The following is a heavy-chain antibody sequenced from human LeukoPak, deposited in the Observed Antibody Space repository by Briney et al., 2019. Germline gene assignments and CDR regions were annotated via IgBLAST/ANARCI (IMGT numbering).Heavy chain of an antibody. Sequence: GGSLRLSCAASGFIVSGNYMSWVRQAPGKGLEWLSVISGSGGSRHYIDSVKGRFTVSRDNSKNTLYLDLNSLRAEDTAVYYCAKGVDEYGSGSFVEHWGQGALVTVSS. D-gene: IGHD3-10*01. CDR2: ISGSGGSR. V-gene: IGHV3-53*01. CDR1: GFIVSGNY. J-gene: IGHJ4*02. CDR3: AKGVDEYGSGSFVEH.